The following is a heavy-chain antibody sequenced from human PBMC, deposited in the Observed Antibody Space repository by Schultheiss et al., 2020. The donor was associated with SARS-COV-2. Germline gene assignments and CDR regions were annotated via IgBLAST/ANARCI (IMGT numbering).Heavy chain of an antibody. V-gene: IGHV2-26*01. D-gene: IGHD3-3*01. CDR1: GFSLSTSGVG. CDR3: ARMIPFPYDFWSGYPGAFDI. J-gene: IGHJ3*02. Sequence: SGPTLVKPTQTLTLTCTFSGFSLSTSGVGVGWIRQPPGKALEWLAHIFSNDEKSYSTSLKSRLNISKDTSKSQVVLTMTNMDPVDTATYYCARMIPFPYDFWSGYPGAFDIWGQGTMVTVSS. CDR2: IFSNDEK.